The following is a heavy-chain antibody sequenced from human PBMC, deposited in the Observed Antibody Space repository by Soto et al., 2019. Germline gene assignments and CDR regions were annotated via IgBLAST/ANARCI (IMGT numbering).Heavy chain of an antibody. J-gene: IGHJ5*02. D-gene: IGHD3-22*01. Sequence: QVQLQESGPGLVKPSQTLSLTCTVSVASISSGGYYWSWIRQHPGEGLEWIGYIYYSGSTSYNPSLKSRVTISVDTSKNQFPLKLSSVTDADPAVYYCARESKYDTSGYPPWFAPWGQGTLVTVSS. CDR3: ARESKYDTSGYPPWFAP. V-gene: IGHV4-31*03. CDR1: VASISSGGYY. CDR2: IYYSGST.